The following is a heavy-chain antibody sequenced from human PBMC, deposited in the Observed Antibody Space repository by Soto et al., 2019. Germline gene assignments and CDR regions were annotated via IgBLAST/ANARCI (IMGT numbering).Heavy chain of an antibody. D-gene: IGHD2-15*01. CDR1: GGSISRSNW. V-gene: IGHV4-4*02. CDR3: TRVLAALGNRWYLDL. Sequence: QVQLQESGPGLVKPSETLSLICTVSGGSISRSNWWSWVRHAPGKGLEWIGEVYHSGLTDYNPSLKSRVPMSVDNSKNQFSLNLTSVTAADTAVYFCTRVLAALGNRWYLDLWGRGTLVSVSS. J-gene: IGHJ2*01. CDR2: VYHSGLT.